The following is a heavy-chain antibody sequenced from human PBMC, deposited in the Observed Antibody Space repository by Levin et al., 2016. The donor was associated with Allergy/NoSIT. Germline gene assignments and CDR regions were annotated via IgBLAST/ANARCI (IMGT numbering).Heavy chain of an antibody. Sequence: GGSLRLSCAASGFTFSSYSMNWVRQAPGKGLEWVSSITSNSIYADSVKGRFTISRDNAKNSLYLQMNSLRAEDTAIYYCARGPKDSSTYYYYFDYWGQGTRVTVSS. V-gene: IGHV3-21*01. D-gene: IGHD3-22*01. J-gene: IGHJ4*02. CDR2: ITSNS. CDR1: GFTFSSYS. CDR3: ARGPKDSSTYYYYFDY.